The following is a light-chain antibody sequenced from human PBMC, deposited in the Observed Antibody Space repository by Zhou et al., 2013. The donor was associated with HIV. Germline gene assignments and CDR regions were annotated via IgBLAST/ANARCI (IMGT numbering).Light chain of an antibody. J-gene: IGKJ5*01. Sequence: EIVLTQSPGTLSLSPGERATLSCRASLSVSSSSLAWYQQTPGQAPRLLIYGASTRATGIPDRFSGSGSGADFTLTISRLEPEDFAVYFCQQYGTSPITFGQGTRLEIK. CDR2: GAS. CDR3: QQYGTSPIT. CDR1: LSVSSSS. V-gene: IGKV3-20*01.